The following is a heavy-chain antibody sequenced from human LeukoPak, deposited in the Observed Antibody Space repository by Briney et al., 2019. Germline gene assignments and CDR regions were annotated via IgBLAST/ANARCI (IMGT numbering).Heavy chain of an antibody. J-gene: IGHJ4*02. D-gene: IGHD6-13*01. CDR2: IWYDGSNK. CDR1: GFTFSSYG. CDR3: ERYSSSSWYTFDY. V-gene: IGHV3-33*01. Sequence: GGSLRLSCAASGFTFSSYGMHWVRQAPGKGLEWVAVIWYDGSNKYYADSVKGRFTISRDNSKNTLYLQMNSLRAEDTAVYYCERYSSSSWYTFDYWGQGTLVTVSS.